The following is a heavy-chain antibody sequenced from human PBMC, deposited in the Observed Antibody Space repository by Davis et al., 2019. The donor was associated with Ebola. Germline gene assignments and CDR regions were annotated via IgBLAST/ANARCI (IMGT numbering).Heavy chain of an antibody. D-gene: IGHD6-13*01. V-gene: IGHV1-18*01. CDR3: ARDVYSSSWPVGTNYYYGMDV. Sequence: AASVTVSCMASGYTFTSYGISWVRPAPGQGLEWLGWISAYNGNTNYAQKLRGRVTMTTDTSTSTAYMELRSLRSDDTAVYYCARDVYSSSWPVGTNYYYGMDVWGQGTTVTVSS. CDR1: GYTFTSYG. J-gene: IGHJ6*02. CDR2: ISAYNGNT.